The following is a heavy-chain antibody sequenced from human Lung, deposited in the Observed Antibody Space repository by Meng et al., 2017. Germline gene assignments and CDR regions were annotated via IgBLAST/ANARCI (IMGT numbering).Heavy chain of an antibody. J-gene: IGHJ2*01. Sequence: QVEPVESGGGVVQPGGSLRLSCAASGFTFNTYAMHWVRQAPGKGLEWVSLMSFDGAQIYYSDSVRGRFTISRDNSKNTLYLQMNSLRAEDTAVYYCARDKPPNDVWGRGTLVTVSS. V-gene: IGHV3-30*01. CDR1: GFTFNTYA. CDR2: MSFDGAQI. CDR3: ARDKPPNDV.